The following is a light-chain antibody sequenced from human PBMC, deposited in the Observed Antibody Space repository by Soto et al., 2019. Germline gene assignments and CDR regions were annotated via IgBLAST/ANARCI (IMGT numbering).Light chain of an antibody. CDR3: SSYTSSSTLV. CDR2: EVS. J-gene: IGLJ2*01. V-gene: IGLV2-14*01. Sequence: QSVLTQPASVSGSPGQSITISCTGTSSDVGSYNYVSWYQQHPGKAPELLIYEVSNRPSGVSNRFSGSKSGNTASLTISGLQAEDEADYYCSSYTSSSTLVFGGGTKLTVL. CDR1: SSDVGSYNY.